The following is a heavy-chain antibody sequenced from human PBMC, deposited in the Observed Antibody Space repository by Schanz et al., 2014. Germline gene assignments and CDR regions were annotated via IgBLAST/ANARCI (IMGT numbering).Heavy chain of an antibody. D-gene: IGHD6-6*01. V-gene: IGHV3-33*01. CDR3: ATEGPRGTRHPINYYYAMDN. CDR1: GFTFISYD. Sequence: QAQLVESGGGVVQPGRSLRLSCVASGFTFISYDIHWVRQAPGKGLEWVAVIRYDGRNKNFVESVKGRFTISRDNSNNTVYLQMNTLRAEDTAVYYCATEGPRGTRHPINYYYAMDNWGQGTKXTV. J-gene: IGHJ6*02. CDR2: IRYDGRNK.